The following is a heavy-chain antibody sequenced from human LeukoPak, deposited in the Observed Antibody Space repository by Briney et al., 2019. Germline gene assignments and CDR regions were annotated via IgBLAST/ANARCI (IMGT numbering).Heavy chain of an antibody. CDR3: AREWLAARPGVGFDY. V-gene: IGHV4-61*02. Sequence: PSETLSLTCTVSGGSISSGSYSWSWIRQPAGRGLEWIGRIYTSGSTNYNPFLKSRVTISVNTSKSQFSLRLSSVTAADTAVYYCAREWLAARPGVGFDYWGQGTLVTVSS. J-gene: IGHJ4*02. CDR1: GGSISSGSYS. D-gene: IGHD6-6*01. CDR2: IYTSGST.